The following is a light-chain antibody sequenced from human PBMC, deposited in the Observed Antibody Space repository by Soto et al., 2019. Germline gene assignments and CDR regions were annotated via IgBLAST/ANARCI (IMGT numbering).Light chain of an antibody. J-gene: IGKJ4*01. V-gene: IGKV3-20*01. CDR2: GAS. Sequence: DIVLTQSPGTLSLSPGERATLSCRASQSVSSTFLAWYQQKPGQTPRLLIYGASSRATGIPDRFSGSGSGTDFTVTISRLEPEDFAVYYCQQYGRSVTFGGGTKVEIK. CDR3: QQYGRSVT. CDR1: QSVSSTF.